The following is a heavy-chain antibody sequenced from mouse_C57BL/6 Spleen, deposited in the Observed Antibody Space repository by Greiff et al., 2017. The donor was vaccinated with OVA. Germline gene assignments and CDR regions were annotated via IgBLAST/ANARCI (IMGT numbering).Heavy chain of an antibody. J-gene: IGHJ4*01. CDR3: ARRNYDYDEAMDY. V-gene: IGHV1-64*01. CDR1: GYTFTSYW. Sequence: VQLQQPGAELVKPGASVKLSCKASGYTFTSYWMHWVKQRPGQGLEWIGMIHPNSGSTNYNEKFKSKATLTVDKSSSTAYMQLSSLTSEDSAVYYCARRNYDYDEAMDYWGQGTSVTVSS. CDR2: IHPNSGST. D-gene: IGHD2-4*01.